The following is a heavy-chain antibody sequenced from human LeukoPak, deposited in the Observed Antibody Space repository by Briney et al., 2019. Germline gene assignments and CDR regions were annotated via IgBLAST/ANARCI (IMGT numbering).Heavy chain of an antibody. Sequence: ASVKVSCKASGYTFTSYYMHWVRQAPGQGLEWMGIINPSGGSTGYAQKFQGRVTMTRDTSTSTVYMELSSLRSEDTAVYYCARPYCSSTSCYHPGFDYWGQGTLVTVSS. CDR1: GYTFTSYY. CDR3: ARPYCSSTSCYHPGFDY. V-gene: IGHV1-46*01. CDR2: INPSGGST. J-gene: IGHJ4*02. D-gene: IGHD2-2*01.